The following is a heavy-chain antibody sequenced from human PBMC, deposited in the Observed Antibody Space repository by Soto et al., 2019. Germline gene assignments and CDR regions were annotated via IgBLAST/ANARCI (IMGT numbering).Heavy chain of an antibody. V-gene: IGHV3-23*01. Sequence: GGSLDISSAASGFTFSSYAMSWVRQAPGKGLEWVSAISGSGGSTNYADSVKGRFTIPRDNSKNTLYLQMNSLRAEDTAVYYCAKASVQSRFFGHYYYYGMDVWGQGTTVTVSS. CDR2: ISGSGGST. CDR3: AKASVQSRFFGHYYYYGMDV. D-gene: IGHD3-16*01. CDR1: GFTFSSYA. J-gene: IGHJ6*02.